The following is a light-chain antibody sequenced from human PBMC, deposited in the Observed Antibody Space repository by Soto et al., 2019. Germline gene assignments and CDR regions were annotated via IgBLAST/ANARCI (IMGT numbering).Light chain of an antibody. J-gene: IGKJ3*01. CDR2: DAA. CDR3: QQYDNRPSWT. CDR1: QDISNY. V-gene: IGKV1-33*01. Sequence: DIQMTQSPSSLSASVGDRVTITCQGSQDISNYIYSCQQKQRKAPKLLIYDAANLETGVPSRCSGSGSGTDFTFTISSLQPEDIAADYCQQYDNRPSWTFGPGTKVDIK.